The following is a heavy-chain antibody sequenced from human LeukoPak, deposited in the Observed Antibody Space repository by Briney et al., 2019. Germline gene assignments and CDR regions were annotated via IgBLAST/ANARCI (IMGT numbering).Heavy chain of an antibody. Sequence: ASVKVSRKASGYTFTGYYMHWVRQAPGQGLEWMGWINPNSGGTNYAQKFQGRVTMTRDTSISTAYMELSRLRSDDTAVYYCARGGEYSYGWKNYYYMDVWGKGTTVTVSS. J-gene: IGHJ6*03. D-gene: IGHD5-18*01. CDR1: GYTFTGYY. V-gene: IGHV1-2*02. CDR3: ARGGEYSYGWKNYYYMDV. CDR2: INPNSGGT.